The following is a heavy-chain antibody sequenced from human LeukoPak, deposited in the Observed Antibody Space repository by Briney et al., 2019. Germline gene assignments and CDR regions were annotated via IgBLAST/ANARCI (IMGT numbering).Heavy chain of an antibody. CDR1: GGSISSYY. CDR3: ARLAARRGYYHYGMDV. Sequence: SETLSLTCTVSGGSISSYYWSWVRQPPGKGLEYIGYIYYSGDGSTNYNPSLKRRVTISEETTKNQFSLKLSSVTPADTAVYYCARLAARRGYYHYGMDVWGQGTTVTVSS. D-gene: IGHD3-10*01. V-gene: IGHV4-59*01. CDR2: IYYSGDGST. J-gene: IGHJ6*02.